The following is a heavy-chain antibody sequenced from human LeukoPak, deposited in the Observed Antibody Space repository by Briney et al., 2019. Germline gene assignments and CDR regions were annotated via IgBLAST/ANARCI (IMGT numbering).Heavy chain of an antibody. V-gene: IGHV4-59*08. CDR2: ICYSGST. Sequence: SETLSLTCTVSGGSFSRYYWSWIRQPPGKGLEWIGYICYSGSTNYNPSLKSRVTISVDTSKNQFSLKLSSVTAADTAVYYCARQVSDIVVVVAATGYFDYWGQGTLVTVSS. D-gene: IGHD2-15*01. CDR1: GGSFSRYY. J-gene: IGHJ4*02. CDR3: ARQVSDIVVVVAATGYFDY.